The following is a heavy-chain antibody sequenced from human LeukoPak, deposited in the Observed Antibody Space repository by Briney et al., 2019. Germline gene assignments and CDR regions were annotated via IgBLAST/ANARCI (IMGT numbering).Heavy chain of an antibody. Sequence: KSSETLSLTCAVYGGSFSGYYWSWIHQPPGKGLEWIGEINHSGSTNYNPSLKSRVTISVDTSKNQFSLKLNSVTAADTAVYYCARARAVAGCTFDYWGQGTLVTVSS. CDR3: ARARAVAGCTFDY. J-gene: IGHJ4*02. CDR2: INHSGST. V-gene: IGHV4-34*01. CDR1: GGSFSGYY. D-gene: IGHD6-19*01.